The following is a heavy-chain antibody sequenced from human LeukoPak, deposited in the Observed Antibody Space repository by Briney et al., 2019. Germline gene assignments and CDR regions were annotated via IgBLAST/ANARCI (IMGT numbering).Heavy chain of an antibody. CDR3: ARDVGASAPDAFDI. D-gene: IGHD1-26*01. CDR2: ISSSSNYI. V-gene: IGHV3-21*01. Sequence: PGGSLKLSCAASGFTFSTYNMNWVRQAPGKGLEWVSSISSSSNYIYYADSVKGRFTISRDNAKNSLYLQMNSLRAEDTDVYYCARDVGASAPDAFDIWGQGTMVTVSS. CDR1: GFTFSTYN. J-gene: IGHJ3*02.